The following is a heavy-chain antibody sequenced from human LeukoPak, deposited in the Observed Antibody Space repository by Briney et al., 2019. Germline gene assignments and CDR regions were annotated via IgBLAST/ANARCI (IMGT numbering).Heavy chain of an antibody. CDR2: ISSSGAAM. Sequence: GGSLRLSCSASGLTFSSHTMNWVRQAPGKGLEWVARISSSGAAMYADSVNGRLTISRDNAKNSLYLQMTSLRAEDTAHYYCAMSFDFWGQGTLVTVSS. J-gene: IGHJ4*02. CDR1: GLTFSSHT. V-gene: IGHV3-48*03. CDR3: AMSFDF.